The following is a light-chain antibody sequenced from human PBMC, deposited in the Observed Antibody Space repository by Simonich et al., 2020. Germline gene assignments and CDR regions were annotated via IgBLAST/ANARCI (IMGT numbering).Light chain of an antibody. Sequence: EIVMTQPSATMSVSPGERATISCRASQSVSSNLAWYQQKPGQAPRLLIYGASTTATGIPARFSGSGSGTEFTLTISSMQSEDFAVYYCQQYNNWPPWTFGQGTKVEIK. CDR2: GAS. CDR1: QSVSSN. V-gene: IGKV3-15*01. CDR3: QQYNNWPPWT. J-gene: IGKJ1*01.